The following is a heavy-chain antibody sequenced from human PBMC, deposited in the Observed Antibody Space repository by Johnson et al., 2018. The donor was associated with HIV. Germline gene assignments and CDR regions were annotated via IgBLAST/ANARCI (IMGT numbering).Heavy chain of an antibody. CDR3: AKTYSSGWYDAFDI. V-gene: IGHV3-9*01. J-gene: IGHJ3*02. CDR2: ISWNSGSI. CDR1: GFTFDDYA. Sequence: EVQLVESGGGLVQPGRSLRLSCAASGFTFDDYAMHWVRQAPGKGLEWVSGISWNSGSIDYVDSVKGRFTISRDNAKNSLYLQMNSLGAEDTALYYCAKTYSSGWYDAFDIWGQGTMVTVSS. D-gene: IGHD6-19*01.